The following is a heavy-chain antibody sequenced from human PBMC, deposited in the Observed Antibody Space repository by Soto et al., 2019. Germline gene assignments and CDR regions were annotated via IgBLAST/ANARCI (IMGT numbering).Heavy chain of an antibody. J-gene: IGHJ4*02. Sequence: QVQLVQSGAEVKRPGSSVKVSCEASGGTFSSLGFTWVRQAPGQGLEWMGGIIPISGRTTFAPKFLGIVTITADESTRTTYMELTALTSDDTAIYYSATRGTQGRWLEFADYWGQGTLVTVSS. CDR3: ATRGTQGRWLEFADY. CDR2: IIPISGRT. V-gene: IGHV1-69*01. CDR1: GGTFSSLG. D-gene: IGHD5-12*01.